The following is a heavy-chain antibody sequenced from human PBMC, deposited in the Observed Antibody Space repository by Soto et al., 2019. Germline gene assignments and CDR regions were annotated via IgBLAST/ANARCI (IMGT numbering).Heavy chain of an antibody. V-gene: IGHV4-31*01. J-gene: IGHJ4*02. CDR1: GASIRSGGYY. Sequence: QVQMQESGPGLVKPSQTLSLTCSVSGASIRSGGYYWSWLRQSPGKGLEWIGHIYYTGSNFYSPSLKGQTTISLYTSKNQFSLDLSSVTAADTAMYYCARIEMASIKWGRGTLVTVAS. CDR2: IYYTGSN. CDR3: ARIEMASIK.